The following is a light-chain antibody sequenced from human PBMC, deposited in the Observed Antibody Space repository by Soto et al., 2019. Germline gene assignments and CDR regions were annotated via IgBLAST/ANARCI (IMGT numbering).Light chain of an antibody. V-gene: IGLV2-14*01. CDR1: SSDVGNYNY. J-gene: IGLJ1*01. CDR2: NVN. CDR3: SSFTSSTTYV. Sequence: QSLLTQSASMSASPGQSITISCTGTSSDVGNYNYVSWYQQHPGEVPKLIIFNVNNRPSGVSNRFSGSKSGNTASLTISGLQAEDEADYYCSSFTSSTTYVFGTGTKVTVL.